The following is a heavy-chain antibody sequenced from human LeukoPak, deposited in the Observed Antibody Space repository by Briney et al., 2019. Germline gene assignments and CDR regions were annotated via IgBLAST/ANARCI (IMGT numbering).Heavy chain of an antibody. V-gene: IGHV3-48*03. Sequence: GGSLRLSCAASGFTFSNYEMNWVRQAPGKGLEWVSYISGRGDVIYYADSVKGRFTIPRDNAKNSLYLQMNSLRAEDTAVYYCARPYYVAANYYFDYWGQGTLVTVSS. CDR2: ISGRGDVI. D-gene: IGHD1-26*01. CDR1: GFTFSNYE. CDR3: ARPYYVAANYYFDY. J-gene: IGHJ4*02.